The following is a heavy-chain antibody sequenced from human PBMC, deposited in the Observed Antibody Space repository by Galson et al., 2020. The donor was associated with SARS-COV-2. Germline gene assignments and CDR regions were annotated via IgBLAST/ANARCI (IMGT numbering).Heavy chain of an antibody. Sequence: SETLSLTCTVSGGSVRSDTFYWSWVRQAPGRGLEWIGYMSHTGVTSNSPSLKGRVTISVDTSKNQFSLRLSSVTAADTAVYYCARDRVPIVPTSGIYYRYHGMDVWGQGTTVTVSS. CDR2: MSHTGVT. CDR1: GGSVRSDTFY. J-gene: IGHJ6*02. V-gene: IGHV4-61*01. CDR3: ARDRVPIVPTSGIYYRYHGMDV. D-gene: IGHD2-21*01.